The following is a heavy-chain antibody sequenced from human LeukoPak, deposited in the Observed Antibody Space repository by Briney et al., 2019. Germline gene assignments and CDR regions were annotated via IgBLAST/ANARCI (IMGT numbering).Heavy chain of an antibody. Sequence: NPGRSLRLSCSGSGFTFGNFAMNWVRQAPGKGLEWVGFIKSRAYGGTTEYAASVKARFSISRDDSKSVAYLEMNSLTAEDTAVYYCTRRITIFGVDTYLDYWGQGTLVTVSS. CDR2: IKSRAYGGTT. J-gene: IGHJ4*02. V-gene: IGHV3-49*04. CDR1: GFTFGNFA. CDR3: TRRITIFGVDTYLDY. D-gene: IGHD3-3*01.